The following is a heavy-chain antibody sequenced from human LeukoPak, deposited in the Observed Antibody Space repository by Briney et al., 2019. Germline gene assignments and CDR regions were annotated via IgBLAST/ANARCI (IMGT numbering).Heavy chain of an antibody. J-gene: IGHJ4*02. CDR3: ARGPYQYYFDY. CDR2: IKQDGSEK. V-gene: IGHV3-7*01. CDR1: GFTFISYW. Sequence: GGSLRISCAASGFTFISYWMSWVRQAPGKGLEWVANIKQDGSEKYYVDSVKGRFTISRDNAKNSLYLQMNSLRAEDTAVYYCARGPYQYYFDYWGQGTLVTVSS.